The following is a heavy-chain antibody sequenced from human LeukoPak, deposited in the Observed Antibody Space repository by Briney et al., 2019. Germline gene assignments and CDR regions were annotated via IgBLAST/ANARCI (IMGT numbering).Heavy chain of an antibody. CDR3: AGLVGRYSSGLYYYYFDY. J-gene: IGHJ4*02. V-gene: IGHV4-4*02. CDR2: MYLSGTT. CDR1: GDSINSLDL. D-gene: IGHD3-22*01. Sequence: PSGTLSLTCTVSGDSINSLDLWSWVRPPPGKGLGWIGEMYLSGTTHSNPSVKSRVTISIDKSKNHFFLNLSSVTAADTAVYYCAGLVGRYSSGLYYYYFDYWGQGTLVTVSS.